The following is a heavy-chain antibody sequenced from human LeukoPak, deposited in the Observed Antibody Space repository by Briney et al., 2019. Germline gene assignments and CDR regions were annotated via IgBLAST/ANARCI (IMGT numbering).Heavy chain of an antibody. Sequence: GGSVRLSCAASGFTFSSYWMSWVRQAAGKGREWVASIKQDGSETRYMDSMKGRFTIFRDNTKTSLYLQMNSLRAEDTAVYYCARYGLGDTFDVWGQGTVVTVSS. CDR1: GFTFSSYW. J-gene: IGHJ3*01. CDR3: ARYGLGDTFDV. V-gene: IGHV3-7*01. D-gene: IGHD4-17*01. CDR2: IKQDGSET.